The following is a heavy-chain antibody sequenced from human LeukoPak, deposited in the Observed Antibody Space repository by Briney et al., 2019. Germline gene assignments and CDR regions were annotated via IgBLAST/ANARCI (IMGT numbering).Heavy chain of an antibody. V-gene: IGHV1-24*01. CDR3: ATARAVRGVIGYGMDV. CDR1: GYTLTELS. Sequence: ASVKVSCKVSGYTLTELSTHWVRQAPGKGLEWMGGFDPEDGETIYAQKFQGRVTMTEDTSTDTAYMELSSLRSEDTAVYYCATARAVRGVIGYGMDVWGQGTTVTVSS. CDR2: FDPEDGET. J-gene: IGHJ6*02. D-gene: IGHD3-10*01.